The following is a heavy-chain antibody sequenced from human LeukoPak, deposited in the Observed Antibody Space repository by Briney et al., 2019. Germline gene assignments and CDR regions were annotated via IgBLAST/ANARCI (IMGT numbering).Heavy chain of an antibody. CDR3: ARASRYFDWLLDY. Sequence: GESLQISCQGSGYSFTSYWIGWVRQMPGKGLEWMGIIYPGDSDTRYSPSFQGQVTISADKSISTAYLQWSSLKASDTAMYYCARASRYFDWLLDYWGQGTLVTVSS. D-gene: IGHD3-9*01. CDR2: IYPGDSDT. J-gene: IGHJ4*02. CDR1: GYSFTSYW. V-gene: IGHV5-51*01.